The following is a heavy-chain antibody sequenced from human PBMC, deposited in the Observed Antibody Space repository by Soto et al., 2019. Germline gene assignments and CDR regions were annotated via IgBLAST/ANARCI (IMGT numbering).Heavy chain of an antibody. CDR2: ISYDGSNK. CDR1: GFTFSSYA. Sequence: LRLSCAASGFTFSSYAMHWVRQAPGKGLEWVAVISYDGSNKYYADSVKGRFTISRDNSKNTLYLQMNSLRAEDTAVYYCARDASIVATMQLGFDYWGQGTLVTVSS. V-gene: IGHV3-30-3*01. D-gene: IGHD5-12*01. J-gene: IGHJ4*02. CDR3: ARDASIVATMQLGFDY.